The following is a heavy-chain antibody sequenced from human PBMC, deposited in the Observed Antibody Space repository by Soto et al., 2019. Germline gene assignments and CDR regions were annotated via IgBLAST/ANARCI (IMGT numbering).Heavy chain of an antibody. V-gene: IGHV1-69*02. D-gene: IGHD3-10*01. J-gene: IGHJ6*02. CDR3: AGASAMVRGGYYGMDV. CDR2: IIPILGIA. CDR1: GGTFSSYT. Sequence: QVQLVQSGAEVKKPGSSVKVSCKASGGTFSSYTISWVRQAPGQGLEWMGRIIPILGIANYAQKFQGRVTITTDKYTSTAYRELSSLRSEDTAVYCCAGASAMVRGGYYGMDVWGQGTTVTVSS.